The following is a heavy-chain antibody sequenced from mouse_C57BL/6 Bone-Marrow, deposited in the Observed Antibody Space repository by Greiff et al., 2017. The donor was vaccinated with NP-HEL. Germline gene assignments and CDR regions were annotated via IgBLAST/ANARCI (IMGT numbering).Heavy chain of an antibody. CDR1: GYTFTSYT. V-gene: IGHV1-4*01. D-gene: IGHD2-14*01. CDR3: ARERVRRGYFDV. Sequence: QVQLQQSGAELARPGASVKLSCKASGYTFTSYTMHWVKQRPGQGLEWIGYINPSSGYTKYNQKFKDKATLTVDKSSSTAYMQLSSLTSEDSAVYYGARERVRRGYFDVWGTGTTVTVSS. CDR2: INPSSGYT. J-gene: IGHJ1*03.